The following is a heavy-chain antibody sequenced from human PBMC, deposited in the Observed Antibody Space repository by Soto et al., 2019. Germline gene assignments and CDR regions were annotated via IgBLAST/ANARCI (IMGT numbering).Heavy chain of an antibody. CDR2: ISYDGSNK. J-gene: IGHJ4*02. CDR3: ARGLVVVAATWGAFDY. V-gene: IGHV3-30-3*01. Sequence: QVQLVESGGGVVQPGRSLRLSCAASGFTFSSYAMHWVRQAPGKGLEWVAVISYDGSNKYYAESVKGRFTISRDNSKNTLYLQMNSLRAEDTAVYYCARGLVVVAATWGAFDYWGQGTLVTVSS. D-gene: IGHD2-15*01. CDR1: GFTFSSYA.